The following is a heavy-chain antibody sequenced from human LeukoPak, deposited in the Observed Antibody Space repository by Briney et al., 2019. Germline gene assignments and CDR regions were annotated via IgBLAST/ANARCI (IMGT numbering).Heavy chain of an antibody. V-gene: IGHV3-66*01. CDR1: GFTVSSNY. CDR3: ARAPGKYGIVYYYYMDV. J-gene: IGHJ6*03. D-gene: IGHD2/OR15-2a*01. CDR2: IYSGGST. Sequence: GGSLRLSCAASGFTVSSNYMSWVRQAPGKGLEWVSVIYSGGSTYYADSVKGRFTISRDNSKNTLYLQMNSLRAEDTAVYYCARAPGKYGIVYYYYMDVWGKGTTVTISS.